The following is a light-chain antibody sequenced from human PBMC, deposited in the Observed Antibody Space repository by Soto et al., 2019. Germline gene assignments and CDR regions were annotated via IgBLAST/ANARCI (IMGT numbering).Light chain of an antibody. CDR2: GAS. Sequence: EIVMPQSTATLSVSPGERATLSCRASQSVGNNLAWYKQKPGQTPRLLFYGASTRATGLPARFSGSVSGTEFTLTISSLMSEDFAVDYGQQYDNWPTFGQGALLEIK. V-gene: IGKV3-15*01. CDR3: QQYDNWPT. CDR1: QSVGNN. J-gene: IGKJ5*01.